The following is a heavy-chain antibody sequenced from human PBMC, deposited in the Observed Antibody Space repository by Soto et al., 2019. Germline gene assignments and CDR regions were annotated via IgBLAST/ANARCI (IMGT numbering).Heavy chain of an antibody. CDR1: GDSIITFY. V-gene: IGHV4-59*01. J-gene: IGHJ4*02. CDR3: ARGRTVRNYADDSSDYFYFFDY. Sequence: NPSETLTLTCTVSGDSIITFYWGWMRQSPGKELEWIGYVYYTGSTNYNPSLKSRVTISVDRSKNQFSLKLTSANAADTAVYYCARGRTVRNYADDSSDYFYFFDYWGQGTQVTVSS. D-gene: IGHD3-22*01. CDR2: VYYTGST.